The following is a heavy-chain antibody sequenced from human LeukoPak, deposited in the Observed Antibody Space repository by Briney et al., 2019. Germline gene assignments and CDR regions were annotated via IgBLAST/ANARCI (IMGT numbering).Heavy chain of an antibody. Sequence: ASVKVSCKASGYTFTGYYMHWVRQAPGHGLEWMGGFDPEDGETIYAQKFQGRVTMTEDTSTDTAYMELSSLRSEDTAVYYCATSRGGAFDIWGQGTMVTVSS. D-gene: IGHD3-10*01. CDR2: FDPEDGET. V-gene: IGHV1-24*01. J-gene: IGHJ3*02. CDR3: ATSRGGAFDI. CDR1: GYTFTGYY.